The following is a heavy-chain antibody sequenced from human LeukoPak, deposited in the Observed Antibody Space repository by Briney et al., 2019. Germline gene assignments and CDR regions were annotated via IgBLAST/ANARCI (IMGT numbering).Heavy chain of an antibody. D-gene: IGHD1-26*01. J-gene: IGHJ3*02. V-gene: IGHV1-69*06. CDR2: IIPIFGTA. CDR1: GGTFSSYA. Sequence: SVKVSCKASGGTFSSYAISWVRQAPGQGLDWMGGIIPIFGTANYAQKFQGRVTITADKSTSTAYMELSSLRSEDTAVYYCARALSGSYSDAFDIWGQGTMVTVSS. CDR3: ARALSGSYSDAFDI.